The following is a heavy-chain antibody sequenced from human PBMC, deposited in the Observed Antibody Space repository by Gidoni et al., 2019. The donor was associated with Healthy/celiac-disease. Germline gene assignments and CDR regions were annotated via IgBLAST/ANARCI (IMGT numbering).Heavy chain of an antibody. Sequence: QVQLQESGPGLVKPSQTLSRTCTVSGGAISSGGYYWSWIRQHPGKCRELIGYIYSSGSTYYTPSLNSRVTISLDTSKNQFSLKLSSVTAADTAVYYCARDSSVKPCWFDPWGQGTLVTVSS. J-gene: IGHJ5*02. V-gene: IGHV4-31*03. CDR3: ARDSSVKPCWFDP. CDR1: GGAISSGGYY. CDR2: IYSSGST. D-gene: IGHD3-22*01.